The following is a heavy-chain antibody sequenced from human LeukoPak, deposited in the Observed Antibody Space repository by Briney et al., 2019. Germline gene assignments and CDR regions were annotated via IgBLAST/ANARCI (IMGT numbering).Heavy chain of an antibody. J-gene: IGHJ3*02. D-gene: IGHD3-22*01. V-gene: IGHV4-39*07. Sequence: SETLSLTCTVSGGSISSSSYYWGWIRQPPGKGLEWIGSIYYSGSTYYNPSLKSRVTISVDTSKNQFSLKLSSVTAADTAVYYCARAAPGFTYYYDSSGYYLDAFDIWGQGTMVTVSS. CDR3: ARAAPGFTYYYDSSGYYLDAFDI. CDR1: GGSISSSSYY. CDR2: IYYSGST.